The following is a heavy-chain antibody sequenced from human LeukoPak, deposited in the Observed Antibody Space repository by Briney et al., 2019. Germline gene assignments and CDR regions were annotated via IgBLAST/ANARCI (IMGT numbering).Heavy chain of an antibody. CDR3: ARDKRYSYGSDY. J-gene: IGHJ4*02. CDR2: ISYDGSNK. Sequence: GRSLRVYCAASGFTFSSYAMHWVRQAPGKGLEWVAVISYDGSNKYYADSVKGRFTISRDNSKNTLYLQMNNLRAEDTAVYYCARDKRYSYGSDYWGQGTLVTVSS. D-gene: IGHD5-18*01. V-gene: IGHV3-30-3*01. CDR1: GFTFSSYA.